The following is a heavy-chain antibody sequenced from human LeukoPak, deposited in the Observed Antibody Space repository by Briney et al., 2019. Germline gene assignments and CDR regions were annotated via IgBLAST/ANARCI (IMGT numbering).Heavy chain of an antibody. V-gene: IGHV3-66*01. J-gene: IGHJ6*02. CDR1: GFTVSSNY. D-gene: IGHD3-3*01. Sequence: PGGSLRLSCAASGFTVSSNYMSWVRQAPGKGLEWVSVIYSGGSTYYADSVKGRFTISRDNSKNTLYLQMNSLRAEDTAVYYCARDRLTYLYDPYGMDVWGQGTTVTVSS. CDR2: IYSGGST. CDR3: ARDRLTYLYDPYGMDV.